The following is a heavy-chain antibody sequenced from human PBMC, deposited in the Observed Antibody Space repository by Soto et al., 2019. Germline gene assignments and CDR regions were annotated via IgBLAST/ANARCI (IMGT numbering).Heavy chain of an antibody. V-gene: IGHV5-51*01. CDR3: ARSPDIVVVPALQSYGMDV. CDR1: GYSFTSYW. Sequence: GESLKISCKGSGYSFTSYWIGWVRQMPGKGLEWMGIIYPGDSDTRYSPSFQGQVTISADKSISTAYLQWSSLKASDTAMYYCARSPDIVVVPALQSYGMDVWGQGTPVTVSS. J-gene: IGHJ6*02. CDR2: IYPGDSDT. D-gene: IGHD2-2*01.